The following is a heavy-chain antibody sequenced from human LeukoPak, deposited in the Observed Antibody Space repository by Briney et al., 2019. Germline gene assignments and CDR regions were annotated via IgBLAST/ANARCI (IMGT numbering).Heavy chain of an antibody. CDR2: IYHSGST. V-gene: IGHV4-38-2*02. J-gene: IGHJ4*02. CDR3: AIRATGDDYFDY. CDR1: GYSISSGYY. D-gene: IGHD7-27*01. Sequence: PSETLSPTCTVSGYSISSGYYWGWIRQPPGKGLEWIGSIYHSGSTYYNPSLKSRVTISVDTSKNQFSLKLSSVTAADTAVYYCAIRATGDDYFDYWGQGTLVTVSS.